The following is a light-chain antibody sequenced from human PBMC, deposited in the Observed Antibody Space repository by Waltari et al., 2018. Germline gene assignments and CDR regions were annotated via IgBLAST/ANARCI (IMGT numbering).Light chain of an antibody. Sequence: QVVLTQSPSASASLGASVNLTCTLSSGHNTYAIAWHQQQPERGPRYLMKVNNDGSHIKGGGIPDRFAGSSSGAGRYLTISSLQAEDEADYYCQAWGTGLIGVFGGGTKLTVL. V-gene: IGLV4-69*01. CDR1: SGHNTYA. J-gene: IGLJ3*02. CDR2: VNNDGSH. CDR3: QAWGTGLIGV.